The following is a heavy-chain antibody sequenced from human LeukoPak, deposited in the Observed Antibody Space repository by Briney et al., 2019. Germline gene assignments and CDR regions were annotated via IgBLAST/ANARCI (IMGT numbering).Heavy chain of an antibody. CDR1: GFTFSSYW. D-gene: IGHD2-2*01. CDR2: INSDGSST. V-gene: IGHV3-74*01. CDR3: AKEEDIVVVPAARFDP. J-gene: IGHJ5*02. Sequence: GGSLRLSCAASGFTFSSYWMHWVRQAPGKGLVWVSRINSDGSSTSYADSVKGRFTISRDNAKNTLYLQMNSLRAEDTAVYYCAKEEDIVVVPAARFDPWGQGTLVTVSS.